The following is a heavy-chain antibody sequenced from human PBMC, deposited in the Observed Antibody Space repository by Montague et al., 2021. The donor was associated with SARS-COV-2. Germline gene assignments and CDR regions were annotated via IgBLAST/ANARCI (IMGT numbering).Heavy chain of an antibody. CDR1: GFTFSSYA. J-gene: IGHJ5*02. D-gene: IGHD3-10*01. V-gene: IGHV3-30*04. CDR3: ASSLVWFEIDL. CDR2: ISYDGSNK. Sequence: SLRLSCAASGFTFSSYAMHWVRQAPGKGLEWVAVISYDGSNKYYADSVKGRFTISRDNSKNTLYLQMNSLRAEDTAVYYCASSLVWFEIDLWGLGALVTVSS.